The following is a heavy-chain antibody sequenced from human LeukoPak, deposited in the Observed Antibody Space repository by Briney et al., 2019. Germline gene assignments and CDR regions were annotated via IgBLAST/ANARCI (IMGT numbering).Heavy chain of an antibody. J-gene: IGHJ4*02. CDR2: ISDSGGST. CDR3: AKMPVSYSSGWSVFDY. CDR1: GFTFSSYA. V-gene: IGHV3-23*01. D-gene: IGHD6-19*01. Sequence: GGSLRLSCAASGFTFSSYAMSWVRQAPGKGLEWVSAISDSGGSTYYADSVKGRFTISRDNSKNTLYLQMNSLRAEDTAVYYCAKMPVSYSSGWSVFDYWGQGNLVTVSS.